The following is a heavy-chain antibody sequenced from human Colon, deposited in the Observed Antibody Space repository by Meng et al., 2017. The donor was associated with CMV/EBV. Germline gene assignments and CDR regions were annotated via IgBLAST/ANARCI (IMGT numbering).Heavy chain of an antibody. CDR3: AKGSLEWLYYGMDV. CDR2: LNGDGVTR. V-gene: IGHV3-74*01. Sequence: GGSLRLSCAASGFTFSNYAMHWVRQAPGKGLEWVSRLNGDGVTRSYADSVRGRFTISRDNAKNTLYLQMNSLRAEDTAVYYCAKGSLEWLYYGMDVWGQGTTVTVSS. J-gene: IGHJ6*02. D-gene: IGHD3-3*01. CDR1: GFTFSNYA.